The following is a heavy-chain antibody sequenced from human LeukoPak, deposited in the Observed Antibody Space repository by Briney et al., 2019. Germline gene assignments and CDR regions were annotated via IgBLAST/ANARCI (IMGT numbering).Heavy chain of an antibody. D-gene: IGHD3-9*01. CDR1: GYTLTELS. CDR3: ATALRYFDWWDFDY. J-gene: IGHJ4*02. Sequence: ASVKVSCKVSGYTLTELSMHWVRQAPGKGLEWMGGFDPEDGETIYAQKFQGRVTMTEDTSTDTAYMELSSLRSEDTAVYYCATALRYFDWWDFDYWGQGTLVTVSS. V-gene: IGHV1-24*01. CDR2: FDPEDGET.